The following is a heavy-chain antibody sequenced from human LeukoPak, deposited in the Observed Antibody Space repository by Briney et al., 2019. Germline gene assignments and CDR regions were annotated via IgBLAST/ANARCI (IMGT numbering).Heavy chain of an antibody. CDR2: ISGTGFTT. V-gene: IGHV3-23*01. D-gene: IGHD1-26*01. J-gene: IGHJ4*03. Sequence: PGGSLRLSCAASGFTFSSYTMSWVRQAPGKGLESISVISGTGFTTYHTDSVKGRFTISRDNSKNILYLQMDGLRAEDTAIYFCTKDVQVGPTRGFFDFWGQGTLVTVSS. CDR3: TKDVQVGPTRGFFDF. CDR1: GFTFSSYT.